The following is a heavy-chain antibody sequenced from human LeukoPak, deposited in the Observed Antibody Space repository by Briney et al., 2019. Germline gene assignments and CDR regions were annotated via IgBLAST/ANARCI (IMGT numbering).Heavy chain of an antibody. CDR3: ARGPYSGSYYGRYFQH. V-gene: IGHV3-21*01. CDR2: ISSSSSYI. D-gene: IGHD1-26*01. J-gene: IGHJ1*01. CDR1: GFTFSSYS. Sequence: PGGSLRLSCAASGFTFSSYSMNWVRPAPGQGLAWVSSISSSSSYIYYADSVKGRFTISRDNAKNSLYLQMNSLRAEDTAVYYCARGPYSGSYYGRYFQHWGQGTLVTVSS.